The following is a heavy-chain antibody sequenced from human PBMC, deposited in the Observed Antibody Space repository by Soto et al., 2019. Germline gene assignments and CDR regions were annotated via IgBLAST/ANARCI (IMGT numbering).Heavy chain of an antibody. Sequence: GGSLRLSCAASGFTFSSYAMHWVRQAPGKGLEWVALISYDGSNKYYADSVKGRFTISRDNSKNTLYLQMNSLRAEDTAVYYCARNGGGAYYYYGMDVWGQGTTVTVSS. CDR3: ARNGGGAYYYYGMDV. J-gene: IGHJ6*02. V-gene: IGHV3-30-3*01. CDR1: GFTFSSYA. CDR2: ISYDGSNK. D-gene: IGHD2-8*01.